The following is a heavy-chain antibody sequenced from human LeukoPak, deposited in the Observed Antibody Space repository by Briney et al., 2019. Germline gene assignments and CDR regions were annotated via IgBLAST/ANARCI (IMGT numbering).Heavy chain of an antibody. V-gene: IGHV3-15*01. Sequence: GGSLRLSCAASGFTFSNARMSWVRQAPGKGLEWVGLIKNKLDGGTTECAAPVKGRFTISRDDSKDTLYLEMNSLKTEDRAMYYCTEMNDRDAFRIWGQGTMVTVSS. CDR1: GFTFSNAR. D-gene: IGHD5-24*01. CDR2: IKNKLDGGTT. J-gene: IGHJ3*02. CDR3: TEMNDRDAFRI.